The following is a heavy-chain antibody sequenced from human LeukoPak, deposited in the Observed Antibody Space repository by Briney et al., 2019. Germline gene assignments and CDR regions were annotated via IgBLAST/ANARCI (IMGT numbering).Heavy chain of an antibody. CDR2: ISYDGSNK. V-gene: IGHV3-30*18. D-gene: IGHD5-18*01. Sequence: GSLRLSCAASGFTFSSYGMHGVRQAPGKGLEGVAVISYDGSNKYYADSVKGRFTISRDNSKNTLYLQINSLRAEDTAVYYCAKDSYRYGYQPFHQWGQGPLLPVPS. J-gene: IGHJ4*02. CDR1: GFTFSSYG. CDR3: AKDSYRYGYQPFHQ.